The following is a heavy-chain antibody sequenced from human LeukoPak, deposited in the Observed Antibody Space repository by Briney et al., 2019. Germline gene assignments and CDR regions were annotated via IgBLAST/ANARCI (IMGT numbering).Heavy chain of an antibody. J-gene: IGHJ4*02. CDR1: GFTFDDYA. CDR3: AKSPAGERLYYFDY. D-gene: IGHD3-10*01. Sequence: GRSLRLSCAASGFTFDDYAMHWVRQAPGKGLEWVSGISWNSGSIGYADSVKGRFTISRDNAKNSLYLQMNSLRAEDTALYYCAKSPAGERLYYFDYWGQGTLVTVSS. V-gene: IGHV3-9*01. CDR2: ISWNSGSI.